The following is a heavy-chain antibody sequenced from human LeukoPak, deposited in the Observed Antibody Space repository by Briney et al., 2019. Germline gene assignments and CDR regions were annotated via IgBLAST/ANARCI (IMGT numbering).Heavy chain of an antibody. D-gene: IGHD6-19*01. CDR3: ATSGWYLLPGVY. Sequence: EASETLSLTCTVSGGSISSSSYYWGWIRQPPGKGLEWIGSIYYSGSTYYNPSLKSRVTISVDTSKNQFSLKLSSVTAADTAVYYCATSGWYLLPGVYWGQGTLVTVSS. V-gene: IGHV4-39*01. CDR1: GGSISSSSYY. CDR2: IYYSGST. J-gene: IGHJ4*02.